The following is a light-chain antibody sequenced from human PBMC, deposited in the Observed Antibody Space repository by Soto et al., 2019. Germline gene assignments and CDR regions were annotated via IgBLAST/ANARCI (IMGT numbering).Light chain of an antibody. Sequence: QSALTQPASVSGSPGQSITISCTGTSSDVGGYNYVSWYQQHPAKAPRLMIYEVSNRPSGVSNRFSGSKSGNTASLTISGLQAEEEADYYCSSYTSSSIDYVFGTGTKVTVL. J-gene: IGLJ1*01. CDR3: SSYTSSSIDYV. V-gene: IGLV2-14*01. CDR2: EVS. CDR1: SSDVGGYNY.